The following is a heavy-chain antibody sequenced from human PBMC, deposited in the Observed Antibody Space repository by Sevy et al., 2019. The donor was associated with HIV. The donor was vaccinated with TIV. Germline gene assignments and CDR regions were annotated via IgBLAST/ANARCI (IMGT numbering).Heavy chain of an antibody. Sequence: GGSLRLSCTASGFTFGNFAMGWVRQAPGKGLDWISVISGAGDYRYYADSVKGRFTISRDNSKNTLSLQMNSLRAEDTAIFYCAKKMGGGSGMAFRVDYWGQGTLVTVS. V-gene: IGHV3-23*01. J-gene: IGHJ4*02. CDR2: ISGAGDYR. CDR3: AKKMGGGSGMAFRVDY. CDR1: GFTFGNFA. D-gene: IGHD5-18*01.